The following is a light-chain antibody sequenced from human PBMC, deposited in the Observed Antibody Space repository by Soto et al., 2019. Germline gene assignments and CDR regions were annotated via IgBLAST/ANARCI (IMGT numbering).Light chain of an antibody. Sequence: LLTQSPVTLSLSLGERATLSFRASQSVSGYLAWYQQKPGQAPRLLIYDASKRATGIPARFSGSGFGTDFTLTISSLEPEDFAVYYCQQRSKWRTFGQGTKVDIK. J-gene: IGKJ1*01. CDR2: DAS. V-gene: IGKV3-11*01. CDR1: QSVSGY. CDR3: QQRSKWRT.